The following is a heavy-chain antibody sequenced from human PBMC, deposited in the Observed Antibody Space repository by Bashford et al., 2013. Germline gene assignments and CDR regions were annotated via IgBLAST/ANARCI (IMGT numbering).Heavy chain of an antibody. J-gene: IGHJ6*02. Sequence: SETLSLTCTVSGGSISSSIYYWGWIRKPRKGLEWIGYMYYSGGTSYNPSLKSRVTITVDTSKNQFSLKVSSVTAADTAVYYCAKDVGGRLGQYYYGMDVWGQGTTVTVSS. CDR2: MYYSGGT. D-gene: IGHD2-15*01. CDR1: GGSISSSIYY. CDR3: AKDVGGRLGQYYYGMDV. V-gene: IGHV4-39*07.